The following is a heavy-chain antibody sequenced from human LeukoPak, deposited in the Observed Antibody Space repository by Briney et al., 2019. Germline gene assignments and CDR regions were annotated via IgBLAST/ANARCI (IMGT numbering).Heavy chain of an antibody. CDR2: VSTRNGNT. V-gene: IGHV1-18*01. Sequence: GASVKVSCETSGYTFTSYAFSWVRQAPGQGLEWVGWVSTRNGNTVSAQKFRGRLAMTTDTSTNTVYMELRDLGSDDTAVHYCARDLTPLSCTSNSCPYGGYFDSWGQGTLVTVSS. CDR1: GYTFTSYA. CDR3: ARDLTPLSCTSNSCPYGGYFDS. J-gene: IGHJ4*02. D-gene: IGHD2-2*01.